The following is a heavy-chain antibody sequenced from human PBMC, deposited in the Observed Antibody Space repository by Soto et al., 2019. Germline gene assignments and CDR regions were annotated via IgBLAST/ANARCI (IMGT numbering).Heavy chain of an antibody. D-gene: IGHD3-10*01. CDR1: GGSFSGYY. J-gene: IGHJ6*02. CDR2: INHSGST. CDR3: ARTMVRGVIRIYYYGMDV. Sequence: SETLSLTCAVYGGSFSGYYWSWIRQPPGKGLEWIGEINHSGSTNYNPSLKSRVTISVDTSKNQFSLKLSSVTAADTAAYYCARTMVRGVIRIYYYGMDVWDQGTTVTVSS. V-gene: IGHV4-34*01.